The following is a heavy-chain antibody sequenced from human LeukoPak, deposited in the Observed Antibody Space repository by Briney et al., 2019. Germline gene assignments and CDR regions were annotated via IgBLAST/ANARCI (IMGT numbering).Heavy chain of an antibody. J-gene: IGHJ2*01. CDR3: ARPHCSGGTCNFEVNWYFDL. Sequence: GRSLRLSCAASGFTFSSYAMHWVRQAPGKGLEWVAVISYDGSNKYYADSVKGRFTISRDNAKNSLYLQMNSLRAEDTAVYYCARPHCSGGTCNFEVNWYFDLWGRGTLVTVSS. CDR1: GFTFSSYA. CDR2: ISYDGSNK. V-gene: IGHV3-30-3*01. D-gene: IGHD2-15*01.